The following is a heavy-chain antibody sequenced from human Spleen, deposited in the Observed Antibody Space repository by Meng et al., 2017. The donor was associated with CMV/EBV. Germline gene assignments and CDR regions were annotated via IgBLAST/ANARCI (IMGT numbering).Heavy chain of an antibody. CDR1: GGSFSGYY. CDR3: ARDKKRFLEWLSQPTRASYYYYYGMDV. D-gene: IGHD3-3*01. CDR2: INHGGST. J-gene: IGHJ6*02. Sequence: SETLSLTCAVYGGSFSGYYWTWIRQPPGRGLEWIGQINHGGSTNYNPSLMSRVTMSVDTSSNQFSLKLSSVTAADTAVYYCARDKKRFLEWLSQPTRASYYYYYGMDVWGQGTTVTVSS. V-gene: IGHV4-34*01.